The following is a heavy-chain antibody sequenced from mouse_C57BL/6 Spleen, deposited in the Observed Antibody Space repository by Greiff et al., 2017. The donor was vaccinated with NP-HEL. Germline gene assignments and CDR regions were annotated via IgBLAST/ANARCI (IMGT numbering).Heavy chain of an antibody. CDR1: GFNFRDYG. V-gene: IGHV5-17*01. CDR2: ISSGSSTI. CDR3: ARNGWLPYYYAMDD. D-gene: IGHD2-3*01. Sequence: EVKLMESGGGLVKPGGSLKLSCAASGFNFRDYGMHWVRQAPEKGLEWVAYISSGSSTIYYADTVKGRFTISRDNAKNTLFLQMTSLRSEDTAMYYCARNGWLPYYYAMDDWGQGTSVTVSS. J-gene: IGHJ4*01.